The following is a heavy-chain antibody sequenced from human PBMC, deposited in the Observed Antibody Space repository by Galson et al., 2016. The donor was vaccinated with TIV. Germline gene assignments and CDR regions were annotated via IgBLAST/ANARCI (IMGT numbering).Heavy chain of an antibody. J-gene: IGHJ5*02. CDR3: ARGWSVVAPNWVDP. Sequence: SVKVSCKASGYTFTSYHINWVRQATGQGLEWMGWINPDSGNTGYVQKFQGRVTMTRNISASTVYMELSSLRSEDTAVYYCARGWSVVAPNWVDPRGQGTLVTVSS. V-gene: IGHV1-8*02. D-gene: IGHD2-2*01. CDR2: INPDSGNT. CDR1: GYTFTSYH.